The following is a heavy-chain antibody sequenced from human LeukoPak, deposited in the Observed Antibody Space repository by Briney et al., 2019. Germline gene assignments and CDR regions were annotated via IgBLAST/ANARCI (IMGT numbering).Heavy chain of an antibody. J-gene: IGHJ4*02. Sequence: GASVKVSCKASGGTFCSYAISWVRQAPGQGLEWMGGIIPIFGTANYAQKFQGRVTMTRDTSISTAYMELSRLRSDDTAVYYCARDGSGTPTYWGQGTLVTVSS. V-gene: IGHV1-69*05. CDR1: GGTFCSYA. CDR2: IIPIFGTA. CDR3: ARDGSGTPTY. D-gene: IGHD1-7*01.